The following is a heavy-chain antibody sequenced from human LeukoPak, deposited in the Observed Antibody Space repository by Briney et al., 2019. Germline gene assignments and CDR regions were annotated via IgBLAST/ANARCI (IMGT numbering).Heavy chain of an antibody. V-gene: IGHV4-39*01. CDR2: IYYSGST. CDR3: ARYSGFQFDY. J-gene: IGHJ4*02. Sequence: SETLSLTCIVSGGSISSSGYYWGWIRQPPGEGLEWIGNIYYSGSTYYNPSLKSRVTICVDTSKNQFSLKLSSVTAADTAVYYCARYSGFQFDYWGQGTLVTVSS. CDR1: GGSISSSGYY. D-gene: IGHD5-12*01.